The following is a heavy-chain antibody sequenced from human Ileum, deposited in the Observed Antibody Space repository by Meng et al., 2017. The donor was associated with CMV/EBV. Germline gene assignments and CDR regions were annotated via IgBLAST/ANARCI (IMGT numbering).Heavy chain of an antibody. CDR2: ISASGRYI. D-gene: IGHD7-27*01. J-gene: IGHJ4*02. V-gene: IGHV3-21*06. CDR1: GFAFSSYS. CDR3: ARAPSLTGANDF. Sequence: SCAGSGFAFSSYSLNWVRQAPGKGLEWVASISASGRYIYYADSVKGRITISRDNAENSTFLQMDSLGAEDTAVYYCARAPSLTGANDFWGQGTLVTVSS.